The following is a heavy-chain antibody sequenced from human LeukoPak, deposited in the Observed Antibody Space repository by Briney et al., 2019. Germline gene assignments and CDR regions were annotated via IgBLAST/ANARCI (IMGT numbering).Heavy chain of an antibody. CDR1: GFIFSTYT. J-gene: IGHJ4*02. CDR2: IKEDGSEK. D-gene: IGHD3-3*01. V-gene: IGHV3-7*01. Sequence: GGSLRLSCAASGFIFSTYTMSWVRQAPGKGLEWVANIKEDGSEKYYLDSVKGRFTISRDNAKNSLYLQMNSLRDEDTAVYYCAREQGGYDFWSGYFPELCSFWGQGTLVTVSS. CDR3: AREQGGYDFWSGYFPELCSF.